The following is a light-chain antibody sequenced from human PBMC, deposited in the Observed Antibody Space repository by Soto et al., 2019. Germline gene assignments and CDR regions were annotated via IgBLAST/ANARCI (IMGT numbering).Light chain of an antibody. CDR2: DSS. CDR3: HPYGGSPPHT. J-gene: IGKJ2*01. V-gene: IGKV3-20*01. Sequence: EIVLTQSPGTLSLSPGERATLSCRASQSVSSNHLAWYQQKPGQAPRLLIYDSSSRATGIPDRFSGSGSGTDFTLTISRLEPEDFAVYFCHPYGGSPPHTFGQGTKVNIK. CDR1: QSVSSNH.